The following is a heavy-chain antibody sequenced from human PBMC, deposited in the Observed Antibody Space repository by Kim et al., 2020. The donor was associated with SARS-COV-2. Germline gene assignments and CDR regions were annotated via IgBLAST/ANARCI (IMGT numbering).Heavy chain of an antibody. D-gene: IGHD4-17*01. Sequence: NYAQKFQGRVTMTRDTSISTAYMELSRLRSDDTAVYYCARVTSHYGDYGYWGQGTLVTVSS. J-gene: IGHJ4*02. V-gene: IGHV1-2*02. CDR3: ARVTSHYGDYGY.